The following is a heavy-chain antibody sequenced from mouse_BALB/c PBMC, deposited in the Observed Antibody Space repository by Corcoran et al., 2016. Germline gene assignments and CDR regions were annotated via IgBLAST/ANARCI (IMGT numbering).Heavy chain of an antibody. CDR3: ARGEGYRYDRFAY. CDR2: ISCYNGAT. Sequence: LVKTGASVKISCKASGYSFTGYYMHWVKQSHGKSLEWIGYISCYNGATSYNQKFKGKATFTVDTSSSTAYMQFNSLTSEDSAVYYCARGEGYRYDRFAYWGQGTLVTVSA. V-gene: IGHV1S34*01. CDR1: GYSFTGYY. J-gene: IGHJ3*01. D-gene: IGHD2-14*01.